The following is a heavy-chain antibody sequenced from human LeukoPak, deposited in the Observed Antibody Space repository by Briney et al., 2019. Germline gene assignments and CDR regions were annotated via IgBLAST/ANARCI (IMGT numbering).Heavy chain of an antibody. J-gene: IGHJ4*02. Sequence: ASVKVSCKASGYTFTSYYMHWVRQAPGQGLEWMGIINPSGGSTSYAQKFQGRVTMTRDTSTSTVYMELSSLRSEDTAVYYCARDRGGAGSGGLMIDYWGQGTLVTASS. CDR2: INPSGGST. CDR3: ARDRGGAGSGGLMIDY. CDR1: GYTFTSYY. V-gene: IGHV1-46*01. D-gene: IGHD3-10*01.